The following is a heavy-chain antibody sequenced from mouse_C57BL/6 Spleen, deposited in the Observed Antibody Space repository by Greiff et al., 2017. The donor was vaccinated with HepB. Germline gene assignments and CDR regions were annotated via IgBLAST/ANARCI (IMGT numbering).Heavy chain of an antibody. CDR3: ARETTVVAQGFDY. CDR2: ISYDGSN. V-gene: IGHV3-6*01. D-gene: IGHD1-1*01. J-gene: IGHJ2*01. Sequence: EVQLQESGPGLVKPSQSLSLPCSVTGYSITSGYYWNWIRQFPGNKLEWMGYISYDGSNNYNPSLKNRISITRDTSKNQFFLKLNSVTTEDTATYYCARETTVVAQGFDYWGQGTTLTVSS. CDR1: GYSITSGYY.